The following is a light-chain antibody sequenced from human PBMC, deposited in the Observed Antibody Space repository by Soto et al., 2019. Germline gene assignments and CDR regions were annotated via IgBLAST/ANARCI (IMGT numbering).Light chain of an antibody. CDR3: SSHAGTDVR. J-gene: IGLJ2*01. Sequence: QSALTQPPSASGSPGQSVTISCTGSSSDIGAQNRVSWYQQHPGKTPKLLIYEVTKRPSGVPDRFSGSKSGNTASLTVSGLQPDDEAEYYCSSHAGTDVRFGGGTKLTVL. CDR2: EVT. CDR1: SSDIGAQNR. V-gene: IGLV2-8*01.